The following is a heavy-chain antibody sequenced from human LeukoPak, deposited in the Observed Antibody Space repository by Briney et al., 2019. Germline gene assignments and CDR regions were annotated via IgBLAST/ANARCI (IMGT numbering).Heavy chain of an antibody. D-gene: IGHD2-2*01. Sequence: ASLKVSCKASGYTFTAYYMHWGRQAPGQGLERMGLVNPNGGGTTYAQRFQGRVIMTRETSINRAYMELTSLRSDDTAVYYCARDLWFCSSTSCFPPLDDWGQGTLVSVSS. CDR1: GYTFTAYY. CDR2: VNPNGGGT. CDR3: ARDLWFCSSTSCFPPLDD. V-gene: IGHV1-2*02. J-gene: IGHJ4*02.